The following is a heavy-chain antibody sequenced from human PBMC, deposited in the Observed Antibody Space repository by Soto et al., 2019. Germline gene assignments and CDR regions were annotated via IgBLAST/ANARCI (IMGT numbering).Heavy chain of an antibody. CDR3: ARGMYGDY. D-gene: IGHD2-8*01. V-gene: IGHV1-18*01. Sequence: QVHLVQSGAEVKKPGASVKVSCKGSGYDLTTYGITWVRQAPGQGLEWMAWISAHNGNTDYAQKLQGRVTVTRDTSTSTAYMELRSLRSDDTAMYYCARGMYGDYWGQGALVTVSS. CDR1: GYDLTTYG. CDR2: ISAHNGNT. J-gene: IGHJ4*02.